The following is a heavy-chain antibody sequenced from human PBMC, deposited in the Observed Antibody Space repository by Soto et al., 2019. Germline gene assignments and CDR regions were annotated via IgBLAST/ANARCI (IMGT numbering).Heavy chain of an antibody. CDR2: ISYDGSNK. V-gene: IGHV3-30*18. CDR1: GFTFSSYG. CDR3: AKDRNTNFDY. J-gene: IGHJ4*02. D-gene: IGHD1-1*01. Sequence: QVQLVESGGGVVQPGRSLRLSCAASGFTFSSYGMHWVRQAPGKGLEWVAVISYDGSNKYYADSVKGRFTISRDNSKNTLYLQMNSLRDEDTAVYYCAKDRNTNFDYWGQGTLVTVSS.